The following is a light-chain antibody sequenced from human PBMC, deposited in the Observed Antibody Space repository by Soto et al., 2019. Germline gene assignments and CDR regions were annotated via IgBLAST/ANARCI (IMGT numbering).Light chain of an antibody. CDR2: DAS. Sequence: EILLTQSPSTLSLSPGERATLSCRASQSVGSYLAWYQQKSGQAPRLLMYDASKRSTGIPARFSGSGSGTDFTLTISSLEPEDFAIYYCQQLSHWPFTFGPGTKVDIK. CDR3: QQLSHWPFT. CDR1: QSVGSY. J-gene: IGKJ3*01. V-gene: IGKV3-11*01.